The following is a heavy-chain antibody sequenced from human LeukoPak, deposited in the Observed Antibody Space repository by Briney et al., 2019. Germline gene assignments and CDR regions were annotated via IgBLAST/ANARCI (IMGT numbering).Heavy chain of an antibody. J-gene: IGHJ4*02. CDR3: ARADSSGSHFDY. D-gene: IGHD3-22*01. Sequence: SSVKVSCKASGGTFSSYAISWVRQAPGQGLEWMGRIIPIFGTANYAQKFHGRVTIATDESTSTAYMELSSLRSEDTAVYYCARADSSGSHFDYWGQGTLVTVSS. CDR1: GGTFSSYA. V-gene: IGHV1-69*05. CDR2: IIPIFGTA.